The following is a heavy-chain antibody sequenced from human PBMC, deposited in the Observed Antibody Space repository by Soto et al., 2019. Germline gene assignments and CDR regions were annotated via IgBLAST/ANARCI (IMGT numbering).Heavy chain of an antibody. CDR3: ARVTGRYYYGMDV. CDR1: GGSFSGYY. Sequence: QVQLQQWGAGLLKPSETLSLTCAVYGGSFSGYYWSWIRQPPGKGLEWIVESNHSGSTNYNPSLKSRVTISVDTSKNQFSLKRSSVTAADTAVYYCARVTGRYYYGMDVWGQGTTVTVSS. J-gene: IGHJ6*02. CDR2: SNHSGST. V-gene: IGHV4-34*01.